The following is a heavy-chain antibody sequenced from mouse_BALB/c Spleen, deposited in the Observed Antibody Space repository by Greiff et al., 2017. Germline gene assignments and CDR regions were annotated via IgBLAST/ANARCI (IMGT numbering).Heavy chain of an antibody. J-gene: IGHJ2*01. CDR3: ARSYYGSSYVGYFDY. V-gene: IGHV3-2*02. CDR1: GYSITSDYA. D-gene: IGHD1-1*01. CDR2: ISYSGST. Sequence: EVQGVESGPGLVEPSQSLSLTCTVTGYSITSDYAWNWIRQFPGNKLEWMGYISYSGSTSYNPSLKSRISITRDTSKNQFFLQLNSVTTEDTATYYCARSYYGSSYVGYFDYWGQGTTLTVSS.